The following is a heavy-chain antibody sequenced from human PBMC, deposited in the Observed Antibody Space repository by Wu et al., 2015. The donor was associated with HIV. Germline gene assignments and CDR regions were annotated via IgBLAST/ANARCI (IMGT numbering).Heavy chain of an antibody. CDR2: INPNSGGT. CDR1: GYTFTDYY. J-gene: IGHJ4*02. Sequence: QVQLVQSGAEVKKPGASVKVSCKASGYTFTDYYMHWVRQAPGQGLEWMGWINPNSGGTNYAQKFQGRVTMTRDTSISTAYMELGRLRSDDTAVYYCARDPGWGDHYLDYWGQGTLVTVSS. CDR3: ARDPGWGDHYLDY. V-gene: IGHV1-2*02. D-gene: IGHD6-19*01.